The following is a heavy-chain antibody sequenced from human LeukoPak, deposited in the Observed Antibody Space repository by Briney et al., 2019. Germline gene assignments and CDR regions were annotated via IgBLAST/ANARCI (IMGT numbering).Heavy chain of an antibody. CDR2: IYYSGST. CDR3: ARDDFWSGSLGY. J-gene: IGHJ4*02. Sequence: SETLSLTCTVSGGSISSGDYYWSWIRQPPGKGLEWIGYIYYSGSTYYNPSLKSRVTISVDTSKNQFSLKLSSVTAADTAVYYCARDDFWSGSLGYWGQGTLVTVSS. D-gene: IGHD3-3*01. V-gene: IGHV4-30-4*08. CDR1: GGSISSGDYY.